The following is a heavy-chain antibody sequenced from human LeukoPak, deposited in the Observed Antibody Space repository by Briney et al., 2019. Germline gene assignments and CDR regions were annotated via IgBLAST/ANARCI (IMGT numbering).Heavy chain of an antibody. CDR3: ARRDYYGSGSYRPQYYYYYYGMDV. V-gene: IGHV1-69*01. Sequence: SVKVSCKASGGTFSSCAISWVRQAPGQGLELMGGSIPIFGTANYAQKFQGRVTITADESTSTAYMELSSLRSEDTAVYYCARRDYYGSGSYRPQYYYYYYGMDVWGQGTTVTVSS. J-gene: IGHJ6*02. CDR1: GGTFSSCA. CDR2: SIPIFGTA. D-gene: IGHD3-10*01.